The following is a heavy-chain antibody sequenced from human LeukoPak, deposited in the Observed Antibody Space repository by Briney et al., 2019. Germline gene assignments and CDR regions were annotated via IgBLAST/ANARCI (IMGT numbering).Heavy chain of an antibody. D-gene: IGHD2-2*01. CDR3: ARLTTGGGYCSSTSCPHWFDP. CDR1: GYTFTSYG. J-gene: IGHJ5*02. Sequence: ASVKVSCKASGYTFTSYGISWVRQAPGQGLEWTGWISAYNGNTNYAQKLQGRVTMTTDTSTSTAYMELRSLRSDDTAVYYCARLTTGGGYCSSTSCPHWFDPWGQGTLVTVSS. CDR2: ISAYNGNT. V-gene: IGHV1-18*01.